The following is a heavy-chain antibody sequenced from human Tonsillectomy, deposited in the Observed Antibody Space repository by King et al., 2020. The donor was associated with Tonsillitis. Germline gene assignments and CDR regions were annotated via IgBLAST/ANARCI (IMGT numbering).Heavy chain of an antibody. V-gene: IGHV3-21*01. J-gene: IGHJ3*02. CDR3: AKDKGADYYDSSRDAFDS. CDR2: ITTATDYI. Sequence: VQLVESGGGLVKPGGSLRLSCATSGFTFTNYDMNWVRQAPGRGLEWFSSITTATDYIYYADSVKGRFTVSRDNAQNSLYLQMNSLRAEDTAVYYCAKDKGADYYDSSRDAFDSWGQGTMVTVSS. D-gene: IGHD3-22*01. CDR1: GFTFTNYD.